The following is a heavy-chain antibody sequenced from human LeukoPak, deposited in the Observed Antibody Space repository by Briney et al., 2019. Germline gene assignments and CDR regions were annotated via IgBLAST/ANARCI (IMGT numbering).Heavy chain of an antibody. CDR3: ARDGSNYYFDY. CDR2: IWYDGSNK. V-gene: IGHV3-33*01. J-gene: IGHJ4*02. Sequence: GRSLRLSCAASGFTFSNFGMHWVRQAPGKGLEWVAVIWYDGSNKYYADSVKGRFTISRDNSKNTLCLQMNNLRAEDSAVYYCARDGSNYYFDYWGQGTLVTVSS. D-gene: IGHD5-24*01. CDR1: GFTFSNFG.